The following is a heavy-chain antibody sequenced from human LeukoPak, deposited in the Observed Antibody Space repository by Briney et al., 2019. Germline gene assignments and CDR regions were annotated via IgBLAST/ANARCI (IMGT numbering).Heavy chain of an antibody. CDR1: GYTFTGYY. CDR2: INPNSGGT. Sequence: ASVKVSCKASGYTFTGYYMHWVRQAPGQGLEWMGWINPNSGGTNYAQKLQGRVTMTRDTSISTAYMELSRLRSDDTAVYYCARELGDTAMVFDYWGQGTLVTVSS. V-gene: IGHV1-2*02. CDR3: ARELGDTAMVFDY. D-gene: IGHD5-18*01. J-gene: IGHJ4*02.